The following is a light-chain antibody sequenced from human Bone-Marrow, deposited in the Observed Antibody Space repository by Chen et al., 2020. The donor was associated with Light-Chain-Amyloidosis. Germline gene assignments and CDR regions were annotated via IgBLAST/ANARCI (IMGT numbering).Light chain of an antibody. V-gene: IGKV3-15*01. CDR3: QQYYDWPT. CDR2: GAS. Sequence: EIVMTQSPVTLSVSPGERVTLSCRASQSVNNHLAWYQQKPGQTPRLLIYGASTRAPATPTRISGSGSGTEFTLTISSLKSEDVAVYYCQQYYDWPTFGPGTKVHI. J-gene: IGKJ3*01. CDR1: QSVNNH.